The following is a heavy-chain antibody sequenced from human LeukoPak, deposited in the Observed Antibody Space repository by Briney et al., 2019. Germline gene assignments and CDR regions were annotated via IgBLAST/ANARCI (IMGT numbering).Heavy chain of an antibody. CDR3: ARGWYGSGSYSDY. Sequence: PGGSLRLSCAASGFTFGTYSMNWVRQAPGKGLEWVSSISSSGTYIYYADSVKGRFTISRDNANNSLYLQMNSLRAEDTAVYYCARGWYGSGSYSDYWGQGTLVTVSS. CDR1: GFTFGTYS. CDR2: ISSSGTYI. J-gene: IGHJ4*02. D-gene: IGHD3-10*01. V-gene: IGHV3-21*01.